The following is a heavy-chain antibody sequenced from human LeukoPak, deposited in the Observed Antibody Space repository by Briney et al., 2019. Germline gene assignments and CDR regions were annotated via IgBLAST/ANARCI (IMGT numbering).Heavy chain of an antibody. J-gene: IGHJ5*02. V-gene: IGHV4-4*02. CDR1: GVSIGSGNW. D-gene: IGHD6-19*01. Sequence: NPSETLSLTCAVSGVSIGSGNWWSWVRQPPGKGLEWIGEIYHSGSTNYNSSPRSRVTISVDKSKNQFSLKLSSVTAADTAMYYCARGGTTVAGTFWFDPWGQGTLVTVSP. CDR2: IYHSGST. CDR3: ARGGTTVAGTFWFDP.